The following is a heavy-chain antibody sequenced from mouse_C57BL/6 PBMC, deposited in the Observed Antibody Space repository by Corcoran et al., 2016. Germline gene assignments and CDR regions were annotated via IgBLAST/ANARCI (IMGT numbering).Heavy chain of an antibody. D-gene: IGHD1-1*01. CDR3: ARRGTTVVAKYWYSDV. CDR1: GYTFTDYY. Sequence: EVQLQESGPELVKPGASVKISCKAYGYTFTDYYMNWVKQSHGKSLEWIGDINPNNGGTSYNQKFKGKDTLTVDKSSSTAYMELRSLTSEDSAVYYCARRGTTVVAKYWYSDVWGTGPTVTVSS. CDR2: INPNNGGT. J-gene: IGHJ1*03. V-gene: IGHV1-26*01.